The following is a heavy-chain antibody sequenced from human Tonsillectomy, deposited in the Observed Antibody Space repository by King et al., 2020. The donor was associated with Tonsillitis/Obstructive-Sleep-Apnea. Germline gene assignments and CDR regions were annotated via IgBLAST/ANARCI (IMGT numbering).Heavy chain of an antibody. CDR2: IKSKTDGGTT. D-gene: IGHD3-22*01. Sequence: VQLVESGGGLVKPGGSLRLSCAASGFTFSNAWMNWVRQAPGKGLEWVGRIKSKTDGGTTDYAAPVKGRFTISRDDSKNTLYLQMNSLKTEDTAVYYCTTDTYYDSSGYYFEPYWGQGTLVTVSS. J-gene: IGHJ4*02. V-gene: IGHV3-15*07. CDR3: TTDTYYDSSGYYFEPY. CDR1: GFTFSNAW.